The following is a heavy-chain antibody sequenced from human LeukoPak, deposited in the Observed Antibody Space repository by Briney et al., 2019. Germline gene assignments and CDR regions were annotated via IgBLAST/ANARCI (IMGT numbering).Heavy chain of an antibody. D-gene: IGHD2-2*01. CDR1: GFTFDDYA. Sequence: GGSLRLSCAASGFTFDDYAMHWVRQAPGKGLEWVSGISWNSGSIGYADSVKGRFTISRDNAKNSLYLQMNSLRAGDTALYYCAAPIEGYCSSTSCPVDYWGQGTLVTVSS. V-gene: IGHV3-9*01. J-gene: IGHJ4*02. CDR3: AAPIEGYCSSTSCPVDY. CDR2: ISWNSGSI.